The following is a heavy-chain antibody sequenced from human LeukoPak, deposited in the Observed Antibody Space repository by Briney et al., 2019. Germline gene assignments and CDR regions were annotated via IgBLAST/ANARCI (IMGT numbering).Heavy chain of an antibody. CDR3: AKDPSSGWYTYYFDY. V-gene: IGHV3-23*01. CDR2: ISGSGGST. J-gene: IGHJ4*02. CDR1: GFTFEDYG. Sequence: GGSLRLSCAASGFTFEDYGMNWVRQAPGKGLEWVSAISGSGGSTYYADSVKGRFTISRDNSKNTLYLQMNSLRAEDTAVYYCAKDPSSGWYTYYFDYWGQGTLVTVSS. D-gene: IGHD6-19*01.